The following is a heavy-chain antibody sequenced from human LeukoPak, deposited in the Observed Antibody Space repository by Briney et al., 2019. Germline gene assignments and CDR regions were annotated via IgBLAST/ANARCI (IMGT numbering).Heavy chain of an antibody. CDR2: ISSSSSYI. V-gene: IGHV3-21*01. J-gene: IGHJ5*02. CDR3: ARDPTEGPNWFDP. CDR1: GFTFSSYS. Sequence: GGSLRLSCAASGFTFSSYSMNWVRQAPGKGLEWVSSISSSSSYIYYADSVKGRSTISRDNAKNSLYLQMNSLRAEDTAVYYCARDPTEGPNWFDPWGQGTLVTVSS.